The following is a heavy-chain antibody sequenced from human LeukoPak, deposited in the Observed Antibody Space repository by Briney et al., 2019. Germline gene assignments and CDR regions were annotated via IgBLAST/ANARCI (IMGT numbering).Heavy chain of an antibody. V-gene: IGHV4-59*01. D-gene: IGHD6-19*01. CDR1: GGSITSYY. CDR2: IYYSGGT. J-gene: IGHJ3*02. Sequence: SETLPLTCIVSGGSITSYYWSWIRQSPGKGLEWIGNIYYSGGTNYNPSLESRVTMSVDTSKNQFSLKLSSVTAADTAVYYCARDSLAVAGFDVFDIWGQGTMVTVSS. CDR3: ARDSLAVAGFDVFDI.